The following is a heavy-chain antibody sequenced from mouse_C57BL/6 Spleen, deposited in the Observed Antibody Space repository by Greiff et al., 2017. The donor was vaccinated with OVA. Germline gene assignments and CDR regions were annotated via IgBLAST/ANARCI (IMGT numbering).Heavy chain of an antibody. D-gene: IGHD1-1*01. J-gene: IGHJ1*03. CDR3: ARGDYGSPHWYFDV. V-gene: IGHV1-61*01. CDR2: IYPSDSET. CDR1: GYTFTSYW. Sequence: QVQLQQPGAELVRPGSSVKLSCKASGYTFTSYWMDWVKQRPGQGLEWIGNIYPSDSETHYNQKFKDKATLTVDKSSSTAYMQLSSLTSEDSAVYYCARGDYGSPHWYFDVWGTGTTVTVSS.